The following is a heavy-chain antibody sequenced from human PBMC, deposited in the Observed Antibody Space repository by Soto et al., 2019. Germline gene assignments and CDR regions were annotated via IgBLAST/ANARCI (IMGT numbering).Heavy chain of an antibody. Sequence: ASVKVSCKASGYTFTSYYMHWVRQAPGQGLEWMGIINPSGGSTSYAQKFQGRVTMTRDTSTSTVYMELSSLRSEDTAVYYCAGIAAAQHYYMDVWGKGTTVTVSS. D-gene: IGHD6-13*01. CDR3: AGIAAAQHYYMDV. CDR1: GYTFTSYY. J-gene: IGHJ6*03. CDR2: INPSGGST. V-gene: IGHV1-46*01.